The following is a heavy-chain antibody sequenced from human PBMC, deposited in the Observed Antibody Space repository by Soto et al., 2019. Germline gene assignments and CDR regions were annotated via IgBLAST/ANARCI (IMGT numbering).Heavy chain of an antibody. V-gene: IGHV1-58*01. Sequence: GAAVKVSCKASGFTFTSSAVQWVLQARGQRLEWIGWIVVGSGNTNYAQKFQERVTITRDMSTSTAYMELSSLRSEDTAVYYCAADGGDFWSGYYTAYYYYGMDVWGQGTTVTVSS. CDR2: IVVGSGNT. D-gene: IGHD3-3*01. J-gene: IGHJ6*02. CDR3: AADGGDFWSGYYTAYYYYGMDV. CDR1: GFTFTSSA.